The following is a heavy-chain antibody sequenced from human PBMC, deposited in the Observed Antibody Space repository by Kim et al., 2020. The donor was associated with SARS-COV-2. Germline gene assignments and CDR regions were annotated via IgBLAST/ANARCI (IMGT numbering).Heavy chain of an antibody. CDR3: ARDRPITIFGVVIMPSYFDYYYGMDV. D-gene: IGHD3-3*01. CDR1: GFTFSSYS. CDR2: ISRSSSTI. J-gene: IGHJ6*02. Sequence: GGSLRLSCAASGFTFSSYSMNWVRQAPGKGLEWVSYISRSSSTIYYADSVKGRFTISRDNAKNSLYLQMNSLRDEDTAVYYCARDRPITIFGVVIMPSYFDYYYGMDVWGQGTTVTVSS. V-gene: IGHV3-48*02.